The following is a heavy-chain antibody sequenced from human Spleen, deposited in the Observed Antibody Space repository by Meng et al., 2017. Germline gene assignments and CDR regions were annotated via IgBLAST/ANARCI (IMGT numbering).Heavy chain of an antibody. CDR2: IGHSGFT. J-gene: IGHJ5*02. CDR3: VRSSAWVRTGFDP. D-gene: IGHD6-19*01. V-gene: IGHV4-39*01. CDR1: GGSISTSGYY. Sequence: QPQLQESGPGLVRPSEALSLTCSVSGGSISTSGYYWGWIRQPPGKRLEWIGSIGHSGFTYYTPSLKSRVTVSIDTSRNQFSLWLTSVTAADTAVYYCVRSSAWVRTGFDPWGQGTLVTVSS.